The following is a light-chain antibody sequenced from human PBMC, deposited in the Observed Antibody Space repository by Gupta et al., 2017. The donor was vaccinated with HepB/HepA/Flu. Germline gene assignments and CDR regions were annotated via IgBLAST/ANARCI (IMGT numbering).Light chain of an antibody. CDR1: SSNIGSNS. V-gene: IGLV1-44*01. Sequence: QSVLTQPPSASGTPGQTVTISCSGSSSNIGSNSVNWYQQFPGSAPKLLIYVNDQRPPGVPDRFSGSKSGTSASLEISGLQSQDEAHYYCAAWDDSLNGRVFGGGTRLTVL. CDR2: VND. CDR3: AAWDDSLNGRV. J-gene: IGLJ3*02.